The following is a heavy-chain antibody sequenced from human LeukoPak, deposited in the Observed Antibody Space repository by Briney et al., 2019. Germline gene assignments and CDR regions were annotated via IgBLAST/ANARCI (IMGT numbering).Heavy chain of an antibody. J-gene: IGHJ4*02. V-gene: IGHV3-30*18. CDR1: GFTFSSYG. CDR2: ISYDGSNK. D-gene: IGHD1-14*01. CDR3: AKGRTLGSSPAYFDY. Sequence: GGSLRLSCAASGFTFSSYGMHGVRQAPGKGLEWVAVISYDGSNKYYADSVKGRFTISRDNSKNTLYLQMNSLRAEDTAVYYCAKGRTLGSSPAYFDYWGQGTLVTVFS.